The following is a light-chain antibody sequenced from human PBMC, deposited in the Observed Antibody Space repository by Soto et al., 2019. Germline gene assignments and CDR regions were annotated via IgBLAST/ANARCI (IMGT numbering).Light chain of an antibody. V-gene: IGLV2-11*01. CDR1: SSDVGSYNY. CDR2: DVS. Sequence: QSVLTQPRSVSGSPGESVTISCSGTSSDVGSYNYVSWYQQYPGKAPKVMIYDVSERPSEVPVRFSGSKSGNTASLTISGVQAEDEAEYFCCSYSGSDSVLFGGGTKLTVL. CDR3: CSYSGSDSVL. J-gene: IGLJ2*01.